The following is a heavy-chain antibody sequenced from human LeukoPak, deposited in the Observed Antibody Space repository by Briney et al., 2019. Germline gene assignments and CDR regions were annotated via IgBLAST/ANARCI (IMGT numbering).Heavy chain of an antibody. CDR3: ASLTLEWLLSDY. CDR1: GFIFSSYA. V-gene: IGHV3-48*03. D-gene: IGHD3-3*01. Sequence: GGSLRLSCAASGFIFSSYAMSWVRQAPGKGLEWVSYISSSGSTIYYADSVKGRFTISRENAKNSLYLQMNSLRAEDTAIYYCASLTLEWLLSDYWGQGTLVTVSS. J-gene: IGHJ4*02. CDR2: ISSSGSTI.